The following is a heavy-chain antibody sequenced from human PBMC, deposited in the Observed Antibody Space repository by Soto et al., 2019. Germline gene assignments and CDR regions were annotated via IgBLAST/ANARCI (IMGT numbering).Heavy chain of an antibody. V-gene: IGHV1-24*01. CDR3: GRYDCSSTSCYEADDYYYGMDV. CDR1: GYTLTELS. CDR2: FDPEDGET. Sequence: ASVKVSCKVSGYTLTELSMHWVRQAPGKGLEWMGGFDPEDGETIYAQKFQGRVTMTEDTSTDTAYMELSSLRSEDTAVYYCGRYDCSSTSCYEADDYYYGMDVWGQGTTVTVSS. J-gene: IGHJ6*02. D-gene: IGHD2-2*01.